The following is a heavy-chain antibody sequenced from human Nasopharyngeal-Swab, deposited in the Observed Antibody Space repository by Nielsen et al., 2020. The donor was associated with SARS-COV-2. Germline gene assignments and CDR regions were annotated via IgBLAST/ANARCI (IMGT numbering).Heavy chain of an antibody. CDR1: GFTFSSYA. D-gene: IGHD4-17*01. CDR2: ISYDGINK. J-gene: IGHJ3*02. Sequence: GRSLRLSCAASGFTFSSYAMHWVRQAPGKGLEWVAVISYDGINKYYADSVKGRFTISRDNSKNTLYLQMNSLRAEDTAVYYCARDSDGYGDSGGNAFDIWGQGTMVTVSS. V-gene: IGHV3-30-3*01. CDR3: ARDSDGYGDSGGNAFDI.